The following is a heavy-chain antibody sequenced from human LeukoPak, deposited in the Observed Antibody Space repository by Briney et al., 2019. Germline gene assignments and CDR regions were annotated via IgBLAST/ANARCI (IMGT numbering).Heavy chain of an antibody. D-gene: IGHD6-13*01. J-gene: IGHJ4*02. V-gene: IGHV1-2*04. Sequence: ASVKVSCKASGYTFTGYYMHWVRQAPGQGPEWMGWINPNSGGTNYAQKFQGWVTMTRDTSISTAYMELGRLRSDDTAVYYCARDLNGSSWYDYWGQGTLVTVSS. CDR3: ARDLNGSSWYDY. CDR1: GYTFTGYY. CDR2: INPNSGGT.